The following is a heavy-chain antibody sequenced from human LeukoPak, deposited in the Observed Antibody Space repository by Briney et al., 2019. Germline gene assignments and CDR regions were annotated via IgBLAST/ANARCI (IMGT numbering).Heavy chain of an antibody. CDR3: ARGNGDYIEYFQH. D-gene: IGHD4-17*01. J-gene: IGHJ1*01. CDR2: INHSGST. Sequence: SETLSLTCAVYGGSFSGYYWSWIRQPPGKGLEWIGEINHSGSTNYNPSLKSRVTISVDTSKNQFSLKLISVTAADTALYYCARGNGDYIEYFQHWGQGALVTVSS. CDR1: GGSFSGYY. V-gene: IGHV4-34*01.